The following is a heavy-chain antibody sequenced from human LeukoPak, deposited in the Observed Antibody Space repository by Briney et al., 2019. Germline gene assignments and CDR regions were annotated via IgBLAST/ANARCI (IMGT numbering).Heavy chain of an antibody. D-gene: IGHD6-13*01. CDR3: AREGRASRIAAARGQWFDP. CDR2: INPNSGGT. V-gene: IGHV1-2*02. CDR1: GHTFTGYY. J-gene: IGHJ5*02. Sequence: ASAKVSCKASGHTFTGYYMHWVRQAPGQGLEWMGWINPNSGGTNYAQKFQGRVTMTRDTSISTAYMELSRLRSDDAAVYYCAREGRASRIAAARGQWFDPWGQGTLVTVSS.